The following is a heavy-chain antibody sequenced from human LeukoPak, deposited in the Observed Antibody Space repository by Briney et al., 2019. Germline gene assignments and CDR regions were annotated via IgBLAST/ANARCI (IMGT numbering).Heavy chain of an antibody. V-gene: IGHV4-39*07. CDR2: IYYSGST. D-gene: IGHD2-15*01. CDR3: ARDCRYCSGGYQIDY. Sequence: SETLSLTCTVSGGSISSSSYYWGWIRQPPGKGLEWIGSIYYSGSTYYNPSLKSRVTISVDTSKNQFSLKLSSVTAADTAVYYCARDCRYCSGGYQIDYWGQGTLVTVSS. J-gene: IGHJ4*02. CDR1: GGSISSSSYY.